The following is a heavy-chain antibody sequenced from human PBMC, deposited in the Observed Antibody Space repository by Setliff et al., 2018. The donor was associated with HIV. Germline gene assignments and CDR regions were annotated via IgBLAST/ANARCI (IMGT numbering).Heavy chain of an antibody. V-gene: IGHV4-34*01. CDR3: ARQVTVVGYFETAAGSFNY. CDR2: IHYSGST. CDR1: GGSFSGYY. Sequence: SETLSLTCAVYGGSFSGYYWSWIRQPPGKGLEWIGEIHYSGSTNYSPSLKSRVTISVDTSKNQFSLKVRSVTAADTAVYYCARQVTVVGYFETAAGSFNYWGPGTLVTVSS. J-gene: IGHJ4*02. D-gene: IGHD2-21*01.